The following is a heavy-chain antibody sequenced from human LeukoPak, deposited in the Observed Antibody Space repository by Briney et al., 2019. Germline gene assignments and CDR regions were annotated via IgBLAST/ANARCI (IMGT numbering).Heavy chain of an antibody. CDR3: ARERNSGWLSRTYNLDS. V-gene: IGHV3-7*01. D-gene: IGHD1-1*01. CDR1: GVTFSNFW. CDR2: IKQDGSEK. Sequence: GGSLRLSCAASGVTFSNFWMSWVRELPGKGLEWVANIKQDGSEKYFVDSVKGRFTISRDNAQNSLYLQMNSLTAEDTAVYYCARERNSGWLSRTYNLDSWGQGTLVTVSS. J-gene: IGHJ4*02.